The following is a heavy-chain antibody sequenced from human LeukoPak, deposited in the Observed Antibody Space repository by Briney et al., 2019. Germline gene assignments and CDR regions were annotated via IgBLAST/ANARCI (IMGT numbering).Heavy chain of an antibody. D-gene: IGHD1-20*01. V-gene: IGHV6-1*01. CDR3: ARGLSSGTGYNWDVWSKNKNYAMDV. CDR1: GDSVSSNSAA. Sequence: SQTLSLTCAISGDSVSSNSAAWTWIRQSPSRGLEWLGRTYYRSKWYNGYAVSVKSRLTINPDTSKNQFSLKLSSVTAADTAVYYCARGLSSGTGYNWDVWSKNKNYAMDVWGRGTTVTVSS. J-gene: IGHJ6*02. CDR2: TYYRSKWYN.